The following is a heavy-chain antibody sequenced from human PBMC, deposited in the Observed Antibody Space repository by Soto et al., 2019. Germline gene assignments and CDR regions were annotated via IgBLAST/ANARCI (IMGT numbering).Heavy chain of an antibody. V-gene: IGHV3-30-3*01. CDR2: ISYDGSNK. CDR1: GFTFSSYA. D-gene: IGHD3-22*01. CDR3: ASINYYDSSGYYQIGYYFDY. Sequence: GGSLRLSCAASGFTFSSYAMHWVRQAPGKGLEWVAVISYDGSNKYYADSVKGRFTISRDNSKNTLYLQMNSLRAEDTAVYYCASINYYDSSGYYQIGYYFDYWGQGTLVTVSS. J-gene: IGHJ4*02.